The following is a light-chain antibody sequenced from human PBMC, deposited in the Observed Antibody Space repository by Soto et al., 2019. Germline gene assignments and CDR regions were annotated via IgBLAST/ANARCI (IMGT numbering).Light chain of an antibody. Sequence: EIVMTQSPATLSVSPGERATLSCRASQSVSSNLAWYQQKPGQAPRLLIYGASTRATGIPARFSGSGSGTEFTLTISSLQCEDFAVYYCQQYNNWPPWTFGQGTKVDIK. J-gene: IGKJ1*01. CDR3: QQYNNWPPWT. CDR1: QSVSSN. V-gene: IGKV3-15*01. CDR2: GAS.